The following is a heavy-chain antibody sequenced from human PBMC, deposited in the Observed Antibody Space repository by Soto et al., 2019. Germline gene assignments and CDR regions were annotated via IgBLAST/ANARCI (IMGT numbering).Heavy chain of an antibody. J-gene: IGHJ4*02. CDR3: ARAPINGCFDY. Sequence: SETLSLTCGVSGGSISRGGYSWSWIRQPPGKGLEWIGYIYHSGSTYYNPSLKSRVTISVDRSKNQFSLKPSSVTAADTAVYYCARAPINGCFDYRGQGTLVTASS. V-gene: IGHV4-30-2*01. D-gene: IGHD4-17*01. CDR2: IYHSGST. CDR1: GGSISRGGYS.